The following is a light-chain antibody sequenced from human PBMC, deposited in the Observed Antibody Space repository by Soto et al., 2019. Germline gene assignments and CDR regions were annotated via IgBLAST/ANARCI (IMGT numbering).Light chain of an antibody. CDR1: NIGRKS. CDR2: ADT. V-gene: IGLV3-21*02. CDR3: QVWDSSTEHVI. Sequence: SYELTKTPSVSVAPGQTARISSGGNNIGRKSVHWYQQKPGQAPVLVLYADTDRPSGIPERFSGANSGNTATLTISRVEVGDEAEFHCQVWDSSTEHVIFGGGTKLTVL. J-gene: IGLJ2*01.